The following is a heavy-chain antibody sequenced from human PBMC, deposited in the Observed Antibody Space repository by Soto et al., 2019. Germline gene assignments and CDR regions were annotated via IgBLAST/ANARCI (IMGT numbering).Heavy chain of an antibody. CDR2: ISGSGGST. J-gene: IGHJ4*02. V-gene: IGHV3-23*01. D-gene: IGHD3-3*01. CDR3: AKGNDVWSGDLSVYFDY. Sequence: EVQLLESGGGLVQPGGSLRLSCAASGFTFSSYAMSWVRQAPGKGLEWVSAISGSGGSTYYADAVKGRFTISRDNSKNTRELQRNSLRAEDTAVYYCAKGNDVWSGDLSVYFDYWGQGTLVTVSS. CDR1: GFTFSSYA.